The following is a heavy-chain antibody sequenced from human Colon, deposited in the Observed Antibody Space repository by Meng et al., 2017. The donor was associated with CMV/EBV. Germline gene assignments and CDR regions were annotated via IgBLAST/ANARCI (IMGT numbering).Heavy chain of an antibody. CDR2: ISPYNGDT. CDR1: CYTFTNLG. J-gene: IGHJ4*02. CDR3: ARELARGGY. V-gene: IGHV1-18*01. Sequence: QVPLVQSGAEVKKPGASVKVSCKTSCYTFTNLGISWVRQAPGQGLEWMAYISPYNGDTNYAQRFQGRVALTTDTSTSTVYMELGSLTSDDTAMYYCARELARGGYWGQGTLVTVSS.